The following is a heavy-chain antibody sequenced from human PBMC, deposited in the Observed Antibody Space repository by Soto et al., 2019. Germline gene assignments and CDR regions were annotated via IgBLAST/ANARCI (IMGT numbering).Heavy chain of an antibody. Sequence: GGSLRLSCAASGFTFSSYAMSWVRQAPGKGLEWVSAISGSGGSTYYADSVKGRFTISRDNSKNTLYLQMNSLRAEDMAVYYCAKDLSYGDQNWFDPWGQGTLVTVSS. CDR2: ISGSGGST. D-gene: IGHD4-17*01. V-gene: IGHV3-23*01. CDR3: AKDLSYGDQNWFDP. J-gene: IGHJ5*02. CDR1: GFTFSSYA.